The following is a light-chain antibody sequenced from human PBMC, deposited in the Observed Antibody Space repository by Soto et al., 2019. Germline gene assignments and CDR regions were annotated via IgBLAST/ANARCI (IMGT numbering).Light chain of an antibody. J-gene: IGKJ4*01. CDR1: QSVSSN. CDR3: QQYNNWPPLT. Sequence: EIVMTQSPATLSVSAGERVTLSCRASQSVSSNLAWYQQKPGQAPRLLIYGASTRATGIPARFSGSGSGTAFTLTIRSLQSEDFAVYYCQQYNNWPPLTFGGGTKVEIK. CDR2: GAS. V-gene: IGKV3D-15*01.